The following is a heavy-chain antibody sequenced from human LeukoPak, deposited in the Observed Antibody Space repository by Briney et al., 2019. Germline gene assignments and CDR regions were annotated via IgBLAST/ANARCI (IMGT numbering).Heavy chain of an antibody. CDR3: ARDADYYGSGSYYYYYMDV. CDR2: IIPIFGTA. Sequence: SVKVSCKASGGTFSSYAISWVRQAPGQGLEWMGGIIPIFGTANYAQKLQGRVTITADESTSTAYMELSSLRSEDTAVYYCARDADYYGSGSYYYYYMDVWGKGTTVTVSS. J-gene: IGHJ6*03. V-gene: IGHV1-69*13. D-gene: IGHD3-10*01. CDR1: GGTFSSYA.